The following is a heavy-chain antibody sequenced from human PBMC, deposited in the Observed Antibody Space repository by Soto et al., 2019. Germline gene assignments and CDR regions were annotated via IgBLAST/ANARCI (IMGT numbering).Heavy chain of an antibody. V-gene: IGHV3-72*01. D-gene: IGHD3-10*01. CDR3: VRDSGRGFYFDY. CDR2: IRNRPNSYTT. Sequence: EVQLVESGGGLVQPGGSRRLSGAASGFTFSDHYMDWVRQAPGKGLEWVGRIRNRPNSYTTQYAASVKGRFAVLRDDSENLVYLQMNDLKTEDTAVYYCVRDSGRGFYFDYWGQGAQVTVSS. J-gene: IGHJ4*02. CDR1: GFTFSDHY.